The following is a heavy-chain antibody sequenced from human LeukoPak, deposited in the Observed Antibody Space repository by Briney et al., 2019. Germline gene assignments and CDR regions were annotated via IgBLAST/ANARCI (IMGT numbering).Heavy chain of an antibody. V-gene: IGHV3-21*01. CDR1: EFTFSSYS. CDR2: ISSSSTYI. J-gene: IGHJ4*02. CDR3: ARGYRSGPLDS. Sequence: PGGSLRLSCAASEFTFSSYSMNWVRQAPGKGLEWVSSISSSSTYIYYADSVKGRFTISRDNSKNTLYLQMNSLRADDSAVYYCARGYRSGPLDSWGQGALVTVSS. D-gene: IGHD6-19*01.